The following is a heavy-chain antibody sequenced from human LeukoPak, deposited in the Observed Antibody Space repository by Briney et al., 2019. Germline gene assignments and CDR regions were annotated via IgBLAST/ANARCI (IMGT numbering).Heavy chain of an antibody. CDR1: GGSISSYC. V-gene: IGHV4-59*01. D-gene: IGHD1-26*01. CDR2: MYNSGST. CDR3: ASFYSGSYDTGSFDYFNY. Sequence: PSETLSLTCTVSGGSISSYCWSWIRQPPGKGLEWIGHMYNSGSTNYNPSLKSRVTISVDTSKNQFSLRLSSVTAADTAVYYCASFYSGSYDTGSFDYFNYWGQGTLVTVSS. J-gene: IGHJ4*02.